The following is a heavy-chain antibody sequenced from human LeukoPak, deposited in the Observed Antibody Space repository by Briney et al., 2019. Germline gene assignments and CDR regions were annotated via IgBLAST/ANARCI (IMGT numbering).Heavy chain of an antibody. D-gene: IGHD6-13*01. CDR2: INHSGST. CDR1: GGSISSSSYY. J-gene: IGHJ5*02. V-gene: IGHV4-39*07. Sequence: PSETLSLTCTVSGGSISSSSYYWSWIRQPPGKGLEWIGEINHSGSTNYNPSLKSRVTISVDTSKNQFSLKLSSVTAADTAVYCCARGFSSSWYGNWFDPWGQGTLVTVSS. CDR3: ARGFSSSWYGNWFDP.